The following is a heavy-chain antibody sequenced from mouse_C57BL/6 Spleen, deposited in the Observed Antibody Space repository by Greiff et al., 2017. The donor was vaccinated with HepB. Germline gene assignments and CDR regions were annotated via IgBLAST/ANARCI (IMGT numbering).Heavy chain of an antibody. J-gene: IGHJ2*01. CDR3: TTGYYGLDY. Sequence: EVQLQQSGAELVRPGASVKLSCTASGFNIKDDYMHWVKQRPEQGLEWIGWIDPENGDTEYASQFQGKATITADTSSNTAYLQLSSLTSEDTAVYYCTTGYYGLDYWGQGTTLTVS. V-gene: IGHV14-4*01. CDR1: GFNIKDDY. CDR2: IDPENGDT. D-gene: IGHD1-1*01.